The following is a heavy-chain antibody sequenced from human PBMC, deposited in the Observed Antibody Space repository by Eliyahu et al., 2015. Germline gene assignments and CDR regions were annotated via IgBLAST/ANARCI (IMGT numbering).Heavy chain of an antibody. D-gene: IGHD3/OR15-3a*01. J-gene: IGHJ6*02. V-gene: IGHV3-48*03. CDR3: ARDGDWSTISYGMDV. Sequence: TISRDNAKNSLYLQMNSLRAEDTAVYYCARDGDWSTISYGMDVWGQGTTVTVSS.